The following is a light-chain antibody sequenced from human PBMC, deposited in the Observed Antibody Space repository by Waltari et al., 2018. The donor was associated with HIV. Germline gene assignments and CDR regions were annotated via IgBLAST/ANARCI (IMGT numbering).Light chain of an antibody. CDR1: ALPKQY. CDR3: QSSDISRV. J-gene: IGLJ3*02. CDR2: KDS. V-gene: IGLV3-25*03. Sequence: SYELTQPPSVSVSPGQTARITCPGDALPKQYAFWYQQKAGQAPVVVIYKDSERPSGIPERFSGSSSGTTVTLTISGVQAEDEADYYCQSSDISRVFGGGTKLTVL.